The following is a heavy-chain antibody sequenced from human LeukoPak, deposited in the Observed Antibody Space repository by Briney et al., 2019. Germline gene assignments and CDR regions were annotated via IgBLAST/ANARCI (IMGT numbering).Heavy chain of an antibody. CDR2: IDYSGST. Sequence: SETLSLTCTVSGGSISSYYWSWIRQPPGKGLEWIGYIDYSGSTNYNPSLKSRVTISVDTSKNQFSLKLSSVTAADTAVYYCARGAVVVPAAMGTSNWFDPWGQGTLVTVSS. D-gene: IGHD2-2*01. V-gene: IGHV4-59*01. J-gene: IGHJ5*02. CDR1: GGSISSYY. CDR3: ARGAVVVPAAMGTSNWFDP.